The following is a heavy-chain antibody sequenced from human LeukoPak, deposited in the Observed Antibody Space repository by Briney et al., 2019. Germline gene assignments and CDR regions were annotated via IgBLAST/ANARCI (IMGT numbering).Heavy chain of an antibody. J-gene: IGHJ4*02. CDR3: AKEVRWNFGY. D-gene: IGHD1-1*01. V-gene: IGHV3-30*18. Sequence: GGSLRLSCAASGFTFSSYGMHWVRQAPGKGLEWVAVISYDGSNKYYADSVKGRFTISRDNSKNTLYLQMNSLRAEDTAVYYCAKEVRWNFGYWGQGTLVTVSS. CDR1: GFTFSSYG. CDR2: ISYDGSNK.